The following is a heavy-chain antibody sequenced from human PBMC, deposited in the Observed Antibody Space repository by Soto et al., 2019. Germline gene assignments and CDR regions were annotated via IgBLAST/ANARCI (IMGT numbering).Heavy chain of an antibody. D-gene: IGHD3-9*01. J-gene: IGHJ2*01. CDR3: ARESHDILTGPPWVWYFDL. CDR2: INDRGSI. V-gene: IGHV4-34*01. CDR1: GGSFSGYY. Sequence: QVQLQQWGAGPLRPLETLSLTCGVSGGSFSGYYWAWIRQSPGKGLEWIGEINDRGSINYHPSLKSRVSISVDTSKNHYSLNLRSVTAADMAVYYCARESHDILTGPPWVWYFDLWGRGTLVTVSS.